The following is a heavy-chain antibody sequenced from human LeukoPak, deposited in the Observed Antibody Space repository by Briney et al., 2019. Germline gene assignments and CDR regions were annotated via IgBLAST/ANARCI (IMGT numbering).Heavy chain of an antibody. CDR3: ARDRSANSRVYYFDY. CDR2: ISYDGNIK. V-gene: IGHV3-30*03. Sequence: TGGSLRLSCAASGFTFSNYRMNWVRQAPGKGLEWVAIISYDGNIKYQADSVKGRFTISRDDSKNTLYLQMNSLRAEDTAVYYCARDRSANSRVYYFDYWGQGTLVTVSS. D-gene: IGHD4/OR15-4a*01. CDR1: GFTFSNYR. J-gene: IGHJ4*02.